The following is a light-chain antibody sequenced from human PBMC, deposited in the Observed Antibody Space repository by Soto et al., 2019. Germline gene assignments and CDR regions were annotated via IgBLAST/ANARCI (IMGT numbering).Light chain of an antibody. J-gene: IGLJ2*01. CDR3: QSYDTGLSGPVV. CDR1: GSNIGAGFD. Sequence: QAVVTQPPSLSGAPGQTIIISCTGGGSNIGAGFDVHWYQQLPGTVPKLLIYGNTNRPSGVPDRFSGSKSGTSASLVITGLQAEDEADYYCQSYDTGLSGPVVFGGGTKLTVL. CDR2: GNT. V-gene: IGLV1-40*01.